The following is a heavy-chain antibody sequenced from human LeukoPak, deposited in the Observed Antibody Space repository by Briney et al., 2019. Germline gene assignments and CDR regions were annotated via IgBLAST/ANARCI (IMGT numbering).Heavy chain of an antibody. Sequence: GASVKVSCKASGYTFTSYGISWVRQAPGQGLEWMGWISAYNGNTNYAQKLQGRVTMTTDTSTSTAYMELRSLRSDDTAVYYCARGDYDSSGYYYPEAFDCWGQGTLVTVSS. CDR1: GYTFTSYG. J-gene: IGHJ4*02. V-gene: IGHV1-18*01. D-gene: IGHD3-22*01. CDR2: ISAYNGNT. CDR3: ARGDYDSSGYYYPEAFDC.